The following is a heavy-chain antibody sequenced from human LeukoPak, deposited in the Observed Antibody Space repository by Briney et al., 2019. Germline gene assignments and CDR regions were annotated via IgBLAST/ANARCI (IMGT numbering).Heavy chain of an antibody. CDR2: INPSGGST. D-gene: IGHD1-26*01. V-gene: IGHV1-46*01. CDR1: GYTFTSYY. Sequence: ASVKVSCKASGYTFTSYYMHWVRQAPGQGLEWMGIINPSGGSTSYAQKFQGRVTMTRDTSISTAYMELSRLRSDDTAAYYCAREFRAWVRSVHYMDVWGKGTTVTVSS. CDR3: AREFRAWVRSVHYMDV. J-gene: IGHJ6*03.